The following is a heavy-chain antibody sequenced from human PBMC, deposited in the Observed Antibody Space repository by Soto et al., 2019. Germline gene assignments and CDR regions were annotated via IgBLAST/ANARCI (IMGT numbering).Heavy chain of an antibody. D-gene: IGHD4-17*01. J-gene: IGHJ4*02. V-gene: IGHV4-59*01. CDR3: ARAYGDYVFDY. Sequence: QVQLQESVPGLVKPSETLSLTCTDSGGSISSYYWSWIRQPPGKGLEWIGDIYYSGSTNSNPSLKSRVTISVDTSKNQFSLKLSSVTAADTAVYYCARAYGDYVFDYWGQGTLVTVSS. CDR1: GGSISSYY. CDR2: IYYSGST.